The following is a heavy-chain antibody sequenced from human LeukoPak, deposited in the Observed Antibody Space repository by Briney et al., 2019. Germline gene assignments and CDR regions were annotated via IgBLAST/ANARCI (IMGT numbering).Heavy chain of an antibody. Sequence: PGGPLRLSCAASGFIFSTYSMIWVRQAPGKGLEWVAYISISGSSIYYADAVKGRFTISRDNAKNSPYLQGKSLRVDDTAVYYCARERFHGSGAPKYDFWGQGTLVTVSS. D-gene: IGHD3-10*01. J-gene: IGHJ4*02. V-gene: IGHV3-48*04. CDR1: GFIFSTYS. CDR2: ISISGSSI. CDR3: ARERFHGSGAPKYDF.